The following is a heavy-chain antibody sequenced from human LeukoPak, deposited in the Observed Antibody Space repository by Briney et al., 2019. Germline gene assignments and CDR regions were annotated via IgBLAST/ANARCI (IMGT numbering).Heavy chain of an antibody. CDR1: GGTFSSYA. Sequence: SVEVSCKASGGTFSSYAISWVRQAPGQGLEWMGGIIPIFGTANYAQKFQGRVTITTDESTSTAYMELSSLRSEDTAVYSCARDKDYGGNFGTFDYWGQGTLVTVSS. V-gene: IGHV1-69*05. CDR3: ARDKDYGGNFGTFDY. CDR2: IIPIFGTA. D-gene: IGHD4-23*01. J-gene: IGHJ4*02.